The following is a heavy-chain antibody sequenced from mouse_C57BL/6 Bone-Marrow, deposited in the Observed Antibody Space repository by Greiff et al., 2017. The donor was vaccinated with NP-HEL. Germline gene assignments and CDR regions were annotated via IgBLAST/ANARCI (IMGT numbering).Heavy chain of an antibody. CDR1: GYAFSSSW. CDR3: ARSRGMVTTDFDY. V-gene: IGHV1-82*01. CDR2: IYPGDGDT. D-gene: IGHD2-2*01. Sequence: VQLQQSGPELVKPGASVKISCKASGYAFSSSWMNWVKQRPGKGLEWIGRIYPGDGDTNYNGKFKGKATLTADKSSSTAYMQLSSLTSEDSAVYFCARSRGMVTTDFDYWGQGTTLTVSS. J-gene: IGHJ2*01.